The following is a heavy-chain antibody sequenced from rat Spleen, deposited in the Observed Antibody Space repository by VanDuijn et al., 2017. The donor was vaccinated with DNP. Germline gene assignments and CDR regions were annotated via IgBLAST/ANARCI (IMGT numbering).Heavy chain of an antibody. Sequence: QVQLQQSGGELAKPGSSVKISCKASGYTFTSYYISWIKQPTGQGLEFIGYINTGSGGPNYNEKFKAKATLTVDKSSTTAFMQLSSLTPDDSAVYYCARSGGSGIWFAYWGQGTLVTVSS. D-gene: IGHD5-1*01. CDR1: GYTFTSYY. CDR2: INTGSGGP. CDR3: ARSGGSGIWFAY. J-gene: IGHJ3*01. V-gene: IGHV1-43*01.